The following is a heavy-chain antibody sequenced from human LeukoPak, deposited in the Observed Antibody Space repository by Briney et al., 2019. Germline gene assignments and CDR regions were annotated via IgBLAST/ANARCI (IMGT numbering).Heavy chain of an antibody. CDR3: AKDRPSPGGYSGYDPHFDY. CDR1: GFTFSSYA. CDR2: ISGSGGST. V-gene: IGHV3-23*01. Sequence: PGGSLRLSCAASGFTFSSYAMSWVRQAPGKGLEWVSAISGSGGSTYYADSVKGRFTISRDNSKNTLYLQMNSLRAEDTAVYYCAKDRPSPGGYSGYDPHFDYWGQGTLVTVSS. D-gene: IGHD5-12*01. J-gene: IGHJ4*02.